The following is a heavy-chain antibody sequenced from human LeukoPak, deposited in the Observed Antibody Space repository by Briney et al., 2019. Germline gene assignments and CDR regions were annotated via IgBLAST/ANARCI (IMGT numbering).Heavy chain of an antibody. Sequence: GGSLRLSCAASGFTFSSYWMHWVRQAPGKGLVWVSRINSGGSSTSYADSVKGRFTISRDNAKSSLYLQMYSLRAEDTAVYYCARGIDEWLYLNYWGQGALVTVSS. J-gene: IGHJ4*02. CDR2: INSGGSST. D-gene: IGHD3-3*01. CDR3: ARGIDEWLYLNY. V-gene: IGHV3-74*01. CDR1: GFTFSSYW.